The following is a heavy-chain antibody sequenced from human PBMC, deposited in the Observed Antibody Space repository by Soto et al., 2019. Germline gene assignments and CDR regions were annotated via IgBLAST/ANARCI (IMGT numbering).Heavy chain of an antibody. CDR3: ARYSIAARRGIDY. V-gene: IGHV4-39*07. CDR1: GGSISSYY. J-gene: IGHJ4*02. Sequence: ASETLSLTCTVSGGSISSYYWGWIRQPPGKGLEWIGNIYYSGSTYYNPSLKSRVTISVDRSKNQFSLKLSSVTAADTAVYYCARYSIAARRGIDYWGQGTLVTVSS. D-gene: IGHD6-6*01. CDR2: IYYSGST.